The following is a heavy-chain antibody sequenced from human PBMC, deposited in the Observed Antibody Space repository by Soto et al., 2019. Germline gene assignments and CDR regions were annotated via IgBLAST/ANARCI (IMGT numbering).Heavy chain of an antibody. J-gene: IGHJ4*02. D-gene: IGHD1-7*01. CDR3: ASRDPGTSVDY. CDR1: GGSFTSNNW. V-gene: IGHV4-4*02. CDR2: IYRTGST. Sequence: QVQLQESGPGLVKPSGTLSLTCAVSGGSFTSNNWWTWVRQPPGQGLEWIGEIYRTGSTTYNPSLKSRVTISLDKSENQFALKVTSLTAADTAVYYCASRDPGTSVDYWGQGTLVTVSS.